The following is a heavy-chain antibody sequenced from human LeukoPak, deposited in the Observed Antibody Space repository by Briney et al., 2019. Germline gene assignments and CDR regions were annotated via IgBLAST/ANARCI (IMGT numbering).Heavy chain of an antibody. CDR1: GFTLTSDS. V-gene: IGHV3-48*04. J-gene: IGHJ4*02. CDR3: AKGTVGAKY. D-gene: IGHD1-26*01. Sequence: GGSLRLSCAASGFTLTSDSMNWVRQAPGKGLEWISYISSGATTTYYADSVKGRFTISRDNAGNSLYLQINSLRVDDTAVYYCAKGTVGAKYWGQGTLVIVSS. CDR2: ISSGATTT.